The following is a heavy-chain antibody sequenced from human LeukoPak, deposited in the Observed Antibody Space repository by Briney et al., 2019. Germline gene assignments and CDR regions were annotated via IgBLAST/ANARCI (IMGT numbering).Heavy chain of an antibody. CDR2: VSHSGST. D-gene: IGHD4-17*01. CDR3: ARGLRPGWAVTSVRAWFDP. CDR1: GGSFSDYY. J-gene: IGHJ5*02. V-gene: IGHV4-34*01. Sequence: SETLSLTCAVYGGSFSDYYWSWIRQPPGEGLEWIGEVSHSGSTTYNPSLKSRVTISVDTSKKQFSLTLSSVTAADTAVYYCARGLRPGWAVTSVRAWFDPWGQGILVTVSS.